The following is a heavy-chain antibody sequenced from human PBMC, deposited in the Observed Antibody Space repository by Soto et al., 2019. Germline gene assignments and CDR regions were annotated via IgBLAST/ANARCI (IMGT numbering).Heavy chain of an antibody. CDR3: AREVDYDILTGLDYYYGMDV. D-gene: IGHD3-9*01. CDR2: ISYDGSNK. CDR1: GFTFSSHA. Sequence: GGSLRLSCAASGFTFSSHAMHWVRQAPGKGLEWVAVISYDGSNKYYADSVKGRFTISRDNSKNTLYLQMNSLRAEDTAVYYCAREVDYDILTGLDYYYGMDVWGQGTTVTVSS. J-gene: IGHJ6*02. V-gene: IGHV3-30-3*01.